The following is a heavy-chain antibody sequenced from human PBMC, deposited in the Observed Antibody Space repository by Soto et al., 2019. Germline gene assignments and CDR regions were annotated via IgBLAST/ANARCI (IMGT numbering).Heavy chain of an antibody. CDR3: ARDDKTTADP. CDR1: GYTFTSNG. Sequence: QFKLVQSGAEVKNPGASGKVSSRASGYTFTSNGISWVQQPPGQGLEWMGWISAYNGNTNYAQNLQGRVTMTTDTSTSTAYMELRSLRSDDTAVYYCARDDKTTADPWGQGTLVTVSS. D-gene: IGHD4-4*01. J-gene: IGHJ5*02. CDR2: ISAYNGNT. V-gene: IGHV1-18*01.